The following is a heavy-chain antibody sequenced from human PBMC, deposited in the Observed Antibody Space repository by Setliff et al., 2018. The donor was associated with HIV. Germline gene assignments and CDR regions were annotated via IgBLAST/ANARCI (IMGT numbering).Heavy chain of an antibody. CDR2: INHSGST. V-gene: IGHV4-34*01. J-gene: IGHJ4*02. CDR1: GGSFSDYY. CDR3: ARGQPPPGPGLVRGAYSSGSLDY. D-gene: IGHD3-10*01. Sequence: SETLSLTCAVYGGSFSDYYWSWIRQPPGKGLEWIGEINHSGSTEYNSSLKSRVTISVDTSKKQFSLNLTSLTAADTAVYYCARGQPPPGPGLVRGAYSSGSLDYWGEGTPVTVSS.